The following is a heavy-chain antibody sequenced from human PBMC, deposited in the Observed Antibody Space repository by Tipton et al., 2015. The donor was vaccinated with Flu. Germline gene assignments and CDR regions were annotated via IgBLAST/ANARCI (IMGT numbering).Heavy chain of an antibody. CDR1: GFTFSSYE. V-gene: IGHV3-48*03. D-gene: IGHD7-27*01. CDR3: ATLTGDDY. Sequence: GSLRLSCAASGFTFSSYEMNWVRRAPGKGLEWLSYISSSGNTISYADSVRGRFTISRDNTKKSLYLQLNSLRAEDTAIYYCATLTGDDYWGQGIMVTVSS. J-gene: IGHJ4*02. CDR2: ISSSGNTI.